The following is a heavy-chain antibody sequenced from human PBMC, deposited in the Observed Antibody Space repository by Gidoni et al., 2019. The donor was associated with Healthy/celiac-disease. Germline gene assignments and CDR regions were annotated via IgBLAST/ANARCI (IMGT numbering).Heavy chain of an antibody. Sequence: EVQLVESGGGLVQPGGSLRLSCEASGFTFSSYEMNWFRQAPGKGLECVSYISSSGSTIYYADSVKGRFTISRDNAKNSLYLQMNSLRAEDTAVYYCARDTVVVAADYWGQGTLVTVSS. CDR1: GFTFSSYE. V-gene: IGHV3-48*03. CDR2: ISSSGSTI. D-gene: IGHD2-15*01. CDR3: ARDTVVVAADY. J-gene: IGHJ4*02.